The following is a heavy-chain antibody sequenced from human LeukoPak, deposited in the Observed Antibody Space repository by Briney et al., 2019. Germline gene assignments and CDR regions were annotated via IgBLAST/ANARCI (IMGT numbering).Heavy chain of an antibody. CDR1: GASIASHSW. V-gene: IGHV4/OR15-8*01. CDR2: VYHSGGA. D-gene: IGHD3-16*01. J-gene: IGHJ5*02. CDR3: ARHYGP. Sequence: PSETLSLTCAVSGASIASHSWWSWVRQPPGKGLEWIGEVYHSGGANYKPSLKSRVTISVDTSKNQFSLKLSSVTAADTAVYYCARHYGPWGQGTLVTVSS.